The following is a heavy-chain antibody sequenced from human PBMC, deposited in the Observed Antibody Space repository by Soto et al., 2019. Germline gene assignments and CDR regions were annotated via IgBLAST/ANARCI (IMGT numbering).Heavy chain of an antibody. CDR2: IYYSGST. Sequence: SETLSLTCTVSGGSISSYYWSWIRQPPGKGLEWIGYIYYSGSTNYNPSLKSRVTISVDTSENQFSLKLSSVTAADTAVYYCARHLSGFDRGYSGRTDAFDIWGQGTMVTVS. V-gene: IGHV4-59*08. D-gene: IGHD5-12*01. J-gene: IGHJ3*02. CDR1: GGSISSYY. CDR3: ARHLSGFDRGYSGRTDAFDI.